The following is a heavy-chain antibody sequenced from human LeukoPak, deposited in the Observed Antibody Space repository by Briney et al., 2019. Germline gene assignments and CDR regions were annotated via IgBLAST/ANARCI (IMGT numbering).Heavy chain of an antibody. CDR3: AIGEIAVAVPYGMDV. CDR2: IIPIFGTA. CDR1: GGTFSSYA. D-gene: IGHD6-19*01. Sequence: SVKVSCKASGGTFSSYAISWVRQAPGQGLEWMGGIIPIFGTANYAQKFQGRVTITADESTSTAYMELGSLRSEDTAVYYCAIGEIAVAVPYGMDVWGQGTTVTVSS. J-gene: IGHJ6*02. V-gene: IGHV1-69*01.